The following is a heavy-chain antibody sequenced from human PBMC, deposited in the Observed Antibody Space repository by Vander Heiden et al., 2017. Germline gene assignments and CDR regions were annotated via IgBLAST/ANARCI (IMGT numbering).Heavy chain of an antibody. CDR1: GGSISSSSYY. V-gene: IGHV4-39*01. CDR2: IYYSGST. D-gene: IGHD3-10*01. J-gene: IGHJ4*02. Sequence: QLQLQESGPGLVKPSETLSLTCTVSGGSISSSSYYWGWIRQPPGKGLEWIGSIYYSGSTYYNPTLKSRVTISVDTSKNQFSLKLSSVTAADTAVYYCARSGSGIHDYWGQGTLVTVSS. CDR3: ARSGSGIHDY.